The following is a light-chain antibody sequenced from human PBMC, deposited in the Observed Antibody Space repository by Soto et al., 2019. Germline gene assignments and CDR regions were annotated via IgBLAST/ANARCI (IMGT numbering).Light chain of an antibody. CDR3: QQYNNWPRT. V-gene: IGKV3D-15*01. Sequence: EILLTQSSGTLSLSPGERSTTSCMASQSVSNNYLAWYQQKPGQAPRPLIYGAPNRATGIPDRFSGSGSGTEFTLTTSSLQSEDFAVYYCQQYNNWPRTFGQGNNVEI. CDR1: QSVSNN. J-gene: IGKJ1*01. CDR2: GAP.